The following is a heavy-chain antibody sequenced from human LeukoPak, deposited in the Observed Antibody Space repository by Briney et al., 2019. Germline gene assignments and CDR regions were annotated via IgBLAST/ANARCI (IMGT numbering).Heavy chain of an antibody. V-gene: IGHV3-30*18. CDR3: AKDVWYYDSSGSDY. CDR1: GFTFSSYG. CDR2: ISYDGSNK. J-gene: IGHJ4*02. Sequence: GGSLRLSCAASGFTFSSYGMHWVRQAPGKGLEWVAVISYDGSNKYYADSVKGRFTISRDNSKNTLYLQMNSLRAEDTAVYYCAKDVWYYDSSGSDYWGQGTLVTVSS. D-gene: IGHD3-22*01.